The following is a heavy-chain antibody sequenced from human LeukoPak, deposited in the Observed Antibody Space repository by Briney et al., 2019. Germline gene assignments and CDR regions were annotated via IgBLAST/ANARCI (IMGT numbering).Heavy chain of an antibody. CDR2: MISSDDFI. D-gene: IGHD3-22*01. V-gene: IGHV3-21*01. CDR1: GFRFSGYT. J-gene: IGHJ4*02. Sequence: GGSLRLSCAASGFRFSGYTMNWVRQAPGKGLEWVSSMISSDDFIYYVDSVKGRFTMSRDNDKNSLYPQMNSLRVEDTAVYYCARDFRGNGRLYHHDSTGFSDNWGQGALVTASS. CDR3: ARDFRGNGRLYHHDSTGFSDN.